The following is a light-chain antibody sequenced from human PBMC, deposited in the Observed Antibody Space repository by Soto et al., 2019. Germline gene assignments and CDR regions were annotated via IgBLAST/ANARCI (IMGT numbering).Light chain of an antibody. CDR3: QQSYSTPSIT. Sequence: DIQMTQSPSSLSASVVDRVTITCRASQSISSYLNWYQQKPGKAPKLLIYAASSLQSGVPSRFSGSGSGTDFTLTISSLQPEDFATYYCQQSYSTPSITFGQGTRLENK. CDR1: QSISSY. CDR2: AAS. V-gene: IGKV1-39*01. J-gene: IGKJ5*01.